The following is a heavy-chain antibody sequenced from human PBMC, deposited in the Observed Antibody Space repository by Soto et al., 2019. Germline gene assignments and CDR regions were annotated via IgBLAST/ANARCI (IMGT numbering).Heavy chain of an antibody. Sequence: ASVKVSCKASGYTFTSYGISWVRQAPGQGLEWMGWISAYNGNTNYAQKLQGRVTMTTDTSTSTAYMELRSLRSDDTAVYYCARLTWFGAPGAFVIWCQATMVTVSS. CDR2: ISAYNGNT. V-gene: IGHV1-18*01. D-gene: IGHD3-10*01. J-gene: IGHJ3*02. CDR3: ARLTWFGAPGAFVI. CDR1: GYTFTSYG.